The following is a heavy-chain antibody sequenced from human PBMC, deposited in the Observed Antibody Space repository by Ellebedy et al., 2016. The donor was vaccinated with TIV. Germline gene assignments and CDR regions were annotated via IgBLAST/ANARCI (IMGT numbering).Heavy chain of an antibody. CDR3: ARIPTTVTKPTEVYFDY. CDR2: LTAGGDTT. CDR1: GFTFSSYA. J-gene: IGHJ4*02. D-gene: IGHD4-11*01. Sequence: GGSLRLSXASSGFTFSSYAMSWVRQAPGKGLEWVSGLTAGGDTTYYTDSVTGRFTISRDNSKNTLYLQMNSLSAEDTVVYYGARIPTTVTKPTEVYFDYWGQGTLGTVSS. V-gene: IGHV3-23*01.